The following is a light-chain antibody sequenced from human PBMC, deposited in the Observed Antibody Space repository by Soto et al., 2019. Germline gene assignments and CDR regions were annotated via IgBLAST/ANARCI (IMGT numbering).Light chain of an antibody. J-gene: IGKJ1*01. Sequence: EIVMTQSPSTLSVSPGERATLSCRASQSVSSNLAWYQQKPGQAPRLLIYGASTRATGIPARLSGSGSGTDFTLPISSLQSEDFAVYYCQHYNNWPRTFGQGTKVEIK. CDR2: GAS. CDR1: QSVSSN. V-gene: IGKV3-15*01. CDR3: QHYNNWPRT.